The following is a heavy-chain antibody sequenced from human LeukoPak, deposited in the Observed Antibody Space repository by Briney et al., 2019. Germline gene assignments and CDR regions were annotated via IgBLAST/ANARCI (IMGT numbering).Heavy chain of an antibody. J-gene: IGHJ3*02. V-gene: IGHV4-34*01. CDR2: INHSGST. CDR1: GGSFSGYY. CDR3: ARITFGGVISI. Sequence: SETLSLTCAVYGGSFSGYYWSWIRQPPGKGLQWNGEINHSGSTNYNPSLKSRVTISVDTSKNQFSLKLSSVTAADTAVYYCARITFGGVISIWGQGTMVTVSS. D-gene: IGHD3-16*02.